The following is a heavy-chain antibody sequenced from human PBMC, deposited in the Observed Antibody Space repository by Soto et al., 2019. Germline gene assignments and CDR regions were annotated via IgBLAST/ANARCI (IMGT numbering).Heavy chain of an antibody. Sequence: PGRSLRLPCAASGFTFSTHGMHWVRQAPGKGLEWVAFISYDGRNQYYADSVKGRFTISRDNSKNTLFLHMSSLRAQDAAVYYCARDQEDSYESSGYYLGAYWGQGTLVTVSS. D-gene: IGHD3-22*01. CDR3: ARDQEDSYESSGYYLGAY. CDR1: GFTFSTHG. J-gene: IGHJ4*02. CDR2: ISYDGRNQ. V-gene: IGHV3-30*03.